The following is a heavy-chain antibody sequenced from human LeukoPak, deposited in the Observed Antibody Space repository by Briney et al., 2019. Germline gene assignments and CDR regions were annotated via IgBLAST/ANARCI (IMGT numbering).Heavy chain of an antibody. J-gene: IGHJ5*02. CDR3: AASITIFGVWFDP. CDR2: MNPNSGNT. Sequence: GASVKVSCKASGYTFTSYDINWVRQATGQGLEWMGWMNPNSGNTGYAQKFQGRVTMTRDTSTSTVYMELSSLRSEDTAVYYCAASITIFGVWFDPWGQGTLVTVSS. D-gene: IGHD3-3*01. CDR1: GYTFTSYD. V-gene: IGHV1-8*02.